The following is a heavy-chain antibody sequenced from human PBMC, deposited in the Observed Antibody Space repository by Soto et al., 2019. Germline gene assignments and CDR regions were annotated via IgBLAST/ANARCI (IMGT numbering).Heavy chain of an antibody. J-gene: IGHJ6*03. D-gene: IGHD3-3*01. CDR2: IIPILGIA. CDR3: ARNFWSGPDYYYYYYMDV. CDR1: GGTFSSYT. V-gene: IGHV1-69*02. Sequence: ASVKVSCKASGGTFSSYTISWVRQAPGQGLEWMGRIIPILGIANYAQKFQGRVTITADKSTSTAYMELSSLRSEDTAVYYCARNFWSGPDYYYYYYMDVWGKGTKVTVSS.